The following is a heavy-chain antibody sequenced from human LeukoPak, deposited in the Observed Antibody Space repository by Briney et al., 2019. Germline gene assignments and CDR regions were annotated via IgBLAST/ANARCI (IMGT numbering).Heavy chain of an antibody. CDR1: GFTFSSYS. CDR3: ARGQGSGYYGDYFDY. V-gene: IGHV3-21*01. J-gene: IGHJ4*02. CDR2: ISSSSSYI. Sequence: GGSLTLSCAASGFTFSSYSMNWVRQAPGKGLEWVSSISSSSSYIYYADSVKGRFTISRDNAKNSLYLQMNSLRAEDTAVYYCARGQGSGYYGDYFDYWGQGTMGTVSS. D-gene: IGHD3-22*01.